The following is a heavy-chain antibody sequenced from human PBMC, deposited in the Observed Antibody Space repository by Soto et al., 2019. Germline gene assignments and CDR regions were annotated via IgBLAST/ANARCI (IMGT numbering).Heavy chain of an antibody. CDR1: GYDFTAYD. CDR3: GRGPSPRAPAGGTPYYYAMDV. J-gene: IGHJ6*02. V-gene: IGHV1-8*02. D-gene: IGHD6-13*01. Sequence: ASVNVSCKASGYDFTAYDINWVRQASGQGLEWMGWMNPINGATGSARRFQGRVSMTRNTATGKAYLELTSLRSDDSAVYYCGRGPSPRAPAGGTPYYYAMDVWGQGTTVTVS. CDR2: MNPINGAT.